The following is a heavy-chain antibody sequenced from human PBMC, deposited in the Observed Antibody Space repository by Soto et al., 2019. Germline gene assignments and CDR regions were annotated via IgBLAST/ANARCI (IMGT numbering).Heavy chain of an antibody. CDR3: ARGGGHYYDSSGYYYY. Sequence: GSLRLSCAASGFTFSSYWMSWVRQAPGKGLEWVANIKQDGSEKYYVDSVKGRFTISRDNAKNSLYLQMNSLRAEDTAVYYCARGGGHYYDSSGYYYYWGQGTLVTVSS. CDR2: IKQDGSEK. CDR1: GFTFSSYW. V-gene: IGHV3-7*01. J-gene: IGHJ4*02. D-gene: IGHD3-22*01.